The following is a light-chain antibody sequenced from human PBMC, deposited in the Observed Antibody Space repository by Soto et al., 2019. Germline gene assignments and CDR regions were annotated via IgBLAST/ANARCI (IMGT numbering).Light chain of an antibody. V-gene: IGKV3-20*01. CDR3: QQYDSSPLYT. CDR1: RGLASSY. CDR2: AAS. Sequence: EIVLTQSPVPLSLSPGERATLSCRASRGLASSYLGWYQQKPGQPPRLLMYAASIRATGIPDRFSGSGSATDFTLTIDRLEPEHSAVYYCQQYDSSPLYTVAQVTKVDSK. J-gene: IGKJ2*01.